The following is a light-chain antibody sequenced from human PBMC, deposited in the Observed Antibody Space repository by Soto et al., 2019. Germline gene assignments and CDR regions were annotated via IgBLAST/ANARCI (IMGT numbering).Light chain of an antibody. CDR2: NTD. CDR1: SGSVSTTYY. CDR3: LLYMGVGIWV. V-gene: IGLV8-61*01. Sequence: QTVVTQEPSFSVSPGGTVTLTCGLSSGSVSTTYYPSWYQQTPGQAPRTLIYNTDARPSGVPDRFSGSILGNKAALTITGAQADDDSDYYCLLYMGVGIWVFGVGTKLTVL. J-gene: IGLJ3*02.